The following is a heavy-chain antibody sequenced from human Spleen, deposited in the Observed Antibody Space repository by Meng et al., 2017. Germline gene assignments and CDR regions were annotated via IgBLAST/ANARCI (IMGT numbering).Heavy chain of an antibody. CDR3: ARGRDSSSVSYYYGMDV. CDR1: GGSFNTDT. J-gene: IGHJ6*02. V-gene: IGHV1-69*08. D-gene: IGHD6-6*01. Sequence: QVHLVQSGAEVRRPGSSVKVSCKASGGSFNTDTITWVRQPPGQGLEWMGKIIPLLDKADYAQMFQDRVTIIADKSTRTVHMELRSLRSEDTAVYYCARGRDSSSVSYYYGMDVWGQGTTVTVSS. CDR2: IIPLLDKA.